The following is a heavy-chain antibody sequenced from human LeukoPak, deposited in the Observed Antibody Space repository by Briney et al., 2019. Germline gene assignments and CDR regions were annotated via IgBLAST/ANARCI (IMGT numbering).Heavy chain of an antibody. J-gene: IGHJ4*02. CDR1: GFTFSSYA. Sequence: GGSLRLSCAASGFTFSSYAMSWVRQAPGKGLEWVSAISGSGGSTYYADSVKGRFTISRDNSKNTLYLQMNSLRAEDTAAYYCAKEKVYSSSWYAGDDYWGQGTLVTVSS. V-gene: IGHV3-23*01. CDR3: AKEKVYSSSWYAGDDY. D-gene: IGHD6-13*01. CDR2: ISGSGGST.